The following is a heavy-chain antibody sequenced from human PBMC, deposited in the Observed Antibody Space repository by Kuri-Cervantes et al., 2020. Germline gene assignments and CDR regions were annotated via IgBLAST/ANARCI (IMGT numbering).Heavy chain of an antibody. V-gene: IGHV4-30-2*01. CDR1: GGSFSGYY. CDR3: ARDMLGYDSSGYYSDFKSYGMDV. CDR2: IYHSGST. Sequence: LRLSCAVYGGSFSGYYWSWIRQPPGKGLEWIGYIYHSGSTYYNPSLKSRVTISVDRSKNQFSLKLSSVTAADTAVYYCARDMLGYDSSGYYSDFKSYGMDVWGQGTTVTVSS. D-gene: IGHD3-22*01. J-gene: IGHJ6*02.